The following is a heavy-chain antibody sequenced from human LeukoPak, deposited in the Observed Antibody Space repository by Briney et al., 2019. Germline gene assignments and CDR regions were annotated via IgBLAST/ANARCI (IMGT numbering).Heavy chain of an antibody. CDR2: IKAKSGDL. D-gene: IGHD5-18*01. V-gene: IGHV1-2*02. J-gene: IGHJ4*02. CDR3: ARDPVDGYSHFDY. Sequence: GASVKVSCKASGYTFTGYYMHWVRQAPGQGLEWMGWIKAKSGDLRYSQEFQGRVTMTTDTSISTSYMELSGLRSDDTAIYYCARDPVDGYSHFDYWGQGTLVTVSS. CDR1: GYTFTGYY.